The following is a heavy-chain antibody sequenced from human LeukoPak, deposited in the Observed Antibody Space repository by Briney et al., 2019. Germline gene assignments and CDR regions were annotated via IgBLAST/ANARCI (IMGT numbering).Heavy chain of an antibody. Sequence: AGGSLRLSCAASGFTFSSHAMRWVRQAPGKGLEWVSRISGSGDNRNYADTVKGRFTISRDNSKSKLYLEMNSLRAEDTAVYYCARRAGAYSHPYDYWGQGTLVTVSS. V-gene: IGHV3-23*01. D-gene: IGHD4/OR15-4a*01. CDR3: ARRAGAYSHPYDY. J-gene: IGHJ4*02. CDR1: GFTFSSHA. CDR2: ISGSGDNR.